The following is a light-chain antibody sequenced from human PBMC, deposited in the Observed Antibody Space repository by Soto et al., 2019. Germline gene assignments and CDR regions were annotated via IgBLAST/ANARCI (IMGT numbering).Light chain of an antibody. Sequence: EIVMTQSPATLSVSPGERATLSCRASQSVSSNLAWYQQKPGQAPRLLIYGASTRATGVPAGFRGSGSVTDFTLTISSLQSEDFAVYYCQQYNNWPRTFGQGTKVEIK. CDR1: QSVSSN. CDR3: QQYNNWPRT. J-gene: IGKJ1*01. V-gene: IGKV3-15*01. CDR2: GAS.